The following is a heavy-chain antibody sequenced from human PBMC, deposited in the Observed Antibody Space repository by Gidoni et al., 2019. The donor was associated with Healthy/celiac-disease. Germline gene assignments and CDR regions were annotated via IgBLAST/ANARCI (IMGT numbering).Heavy chain of an antibody. CDR2: ISDDGMNK. D-gene: IGHD1-26*01. V-gene: IGHV3-30*18. J-gene: IGHJ4*02. Sequence: QVQLVESGGGVVQPGRSLRLSCEASGFTFSSYGMHWVRQAPGEGLEWVAVISDDGMNKYYANSVKGRFTISRDNSKNTLYLQMNSLRAEDTAVYYCAKGGAGELPKGAWFDYWGQGTLVTVSS. CDR1: GFTFSSYG. CDR3: AKGGAGELPKGAWFDY.